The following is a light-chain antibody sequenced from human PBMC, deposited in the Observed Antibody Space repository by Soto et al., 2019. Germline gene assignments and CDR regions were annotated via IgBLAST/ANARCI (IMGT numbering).Light chain of an antibody. V-gene: IGLV1-40*01. CDR1: SSNIGAGYD. Sequence: QPVLTQPPSMSGAPGQRVTISCTGSSSNIGAGYDVYWYQHLPGTAPRLLIYYNTNRPSGVPDRFSGSKSGTSASLAITGLQAEDEADYYCQSYDSSLSGVVFGGGTKLTVL. CDR2: YNT. J-gene: IGLJ3*02. CDR3: QSYDSSLSGVV.